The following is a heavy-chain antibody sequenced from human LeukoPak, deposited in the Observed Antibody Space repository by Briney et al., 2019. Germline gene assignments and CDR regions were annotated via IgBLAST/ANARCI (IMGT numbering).Heavy chain of an antibody. V-gene: IGHV4-34*01. CDR2: INHSGST. D-gene: IGHD3-22*01. CDR1: GGSFSGYY. CDR3: ARLGVITMNAFDI. J-gene: IGHJ3*02. Sequence: SETLSLTCAVYGGSFSGYYWSWIRQPPGKGLEWIGEINHSGSTNYNPSLKSRVTISVDTSKNQFPLKLSSVTAADTAVYYCARLGVITMNAFDIWGQGTMVTVSS.